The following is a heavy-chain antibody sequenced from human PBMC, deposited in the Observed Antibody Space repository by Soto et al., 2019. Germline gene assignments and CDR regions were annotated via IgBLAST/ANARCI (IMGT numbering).Heavy chain of an antibody. CDR1: GFTFTSYD. D-gene: IGHD1-7*01. CDR2: IILSGDIT. Sequence: PGGSLRLSCAASGFTFTSYDMSWVRQPPGKGLEWVSSIILSGDITYYTNSVKGRFTISRDNSKNTLYLQMNSLKTEDTAVYYYTNPKKELRFYPYKGIDVGGKGTTATVS. CDR3: TNPKKELRFYPYKGIDV. J-gene: IGHJ6*04. V-gene: IGHV3-23*01.